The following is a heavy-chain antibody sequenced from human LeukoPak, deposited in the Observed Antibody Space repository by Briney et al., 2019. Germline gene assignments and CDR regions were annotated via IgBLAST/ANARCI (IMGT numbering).Heavy chain of an antibody. CDR1: GGSLSSTYYY. Sequence: PSGTLSLTCTVSGGSLSSTYYYWGWIRQPPGKGLEWIGTIHYSGSTYYNPSLKSRFTISVDTSKTHFSLKLSSVTAADAAVCYCARGHYFSSGNYYRGLCDPWGQGSLVTVSS. CDR3: ARGHYFSSGNYYRGLCDP. CDR2: IHYSGST. D-gene: IGHD3-10*01. J-gene: IGHJ5*02. V-gene: IGHV4-39*02.